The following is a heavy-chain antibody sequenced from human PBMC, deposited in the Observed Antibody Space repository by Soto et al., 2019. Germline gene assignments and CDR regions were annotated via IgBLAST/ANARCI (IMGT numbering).Heavy chain of an antibody. CDR1: GSTFPNNT. Sequence: ASSVKVSSKAFGSTFPNNTIYWVGQAPGQRLEWMGWINGGNGNTYYSEHFQGRVTFTRDTSAGTGYMQLSSLTSEDTAVYYCARDDSRFSGGHYIDYFNHWGQGALVTVSS. D-gene: IGHD5-12*01. CDR2: INGGNGNT. CDR3: ARDDSRFSGGHYIDYFNH. V-gene: IGHV1-3*01. J-gene: IGHJ4*02.